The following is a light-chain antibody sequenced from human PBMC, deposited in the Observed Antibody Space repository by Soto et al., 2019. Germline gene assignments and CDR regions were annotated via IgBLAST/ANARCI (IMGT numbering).Light chain of an antibody. CDR3: GSYAGSSTVF. Sequence: QSVLTQPASVSGSPGQSITISCTGTSSDVGSYNLVSWYQQHPGKAPKLMIYEVSKWPSGVSNRFSGSKSGNTASLTISGLLVEDEAEYYCGSYAGSSTVFFGTGTKVTVL. V-gene: IGLV2-23*02. CDR2: EVS. J-gene: IGLJ1*01. CDR1: SSDVGSYNL.